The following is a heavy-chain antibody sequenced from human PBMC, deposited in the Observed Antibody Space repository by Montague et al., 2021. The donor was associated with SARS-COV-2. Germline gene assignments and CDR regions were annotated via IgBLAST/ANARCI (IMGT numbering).Heavy chain of an antibody. J-gene: IGHJ5*02. Sequence: SVTLSLTCTVSGASITSSNWWNWVRQPPGKGLEWIGQIYHSGSTNYNPSLKSRLTLSLDKSKNQFSLNLSSVTAADTAVYYCARQIQQVVLSPAKLTNWFDPWGLGTLVTVAS. CDR1: GASITSSNW. V-gene: IGHV4-4*02. CDR3: ARQIQQVVLSPAKLTNWFDP. D-gene: IGHD2-15*01. CDR2: IYHSGST.